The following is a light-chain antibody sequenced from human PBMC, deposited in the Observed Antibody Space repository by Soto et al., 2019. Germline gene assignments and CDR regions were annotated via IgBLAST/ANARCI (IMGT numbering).Light chain of an antibody. J-gene: IGKJ5*01. CDR1: QSLLYSFNNKNY. CDR3: QQSYSVPLT. Sequence: DIVMTQSPDSLAVSLGERATINCKSSQSLLYSFNNKNYLTWYQKKPGQPPKLLIYWASTRQSGVPDRFSGSGSGTDFTLTISSLQAEDVAIYYCQQSYSVPLTFGQGTRLEIK. CDR2: WAS. V-gene: IGKV4-1*01.